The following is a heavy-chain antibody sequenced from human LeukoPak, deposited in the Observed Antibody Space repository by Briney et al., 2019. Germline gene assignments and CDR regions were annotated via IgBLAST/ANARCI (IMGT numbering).Heavy chain of an antibody. CDR2: IYSGGST. V-gene: IGHV3-66*01. D-gene: IGHD2-15*01. CDR3: ARDRCSGGSCAFDY. CDR1: GFTFSSYA. J-gene: IGHJ4*02. Sequence: PGRSPRLSCAPSGFTFSSYAMHWVRQAPGKGLEWVSVIYSGGSTYYADSVKGRFTISRDNSKNTLYLQMNSLRAEDTAVYYCARDRCSGGSCAFDYWGQGTLVTVSS.